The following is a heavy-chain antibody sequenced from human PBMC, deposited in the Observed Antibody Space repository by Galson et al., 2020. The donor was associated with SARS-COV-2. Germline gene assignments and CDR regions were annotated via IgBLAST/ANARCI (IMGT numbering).Heavy chain of an antibody. CDR2: ISAYNGNT. V-gene: IGHV1-18*01. CDR3: ARDAPRSSGWYSDWFDP. D-gene: IGHD6-19*01. Sequence: ASVKVSCKASGYTFTSSGISWVRQAPGQGLEWMGWISAYNGNTYYAQKLQGRVTMTTDTSTSTAYMELRSLRSDDTAVYYCARDAPRSSGWYSDWFDPWGQGTLVTVSS. CDR1: GYTFTSSG. J-gene: IGHJ5*02.